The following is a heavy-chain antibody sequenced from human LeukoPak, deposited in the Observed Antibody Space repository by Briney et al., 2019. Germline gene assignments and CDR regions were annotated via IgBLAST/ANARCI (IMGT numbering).Heavy chain of an antibody. CDR2: INHSGST. J-gene: IGHJ4*02. V-gene: IGHV4-34*01. Sequence: PETLSLTCAVSGGSFSGYYWSWIRQPPGKGLEWIGEINHSGSTNYNPSLKSRVTISVDTSKNQFSLKLSSVTAADTAVHYCARGPWYYDSSGYSPYFDYWGQGTLVTVSS. CDR3: ARGPWYYDSSGYSPYFDY. D-gene: IGHD3-22*01. CDR1: GGSFSGYY.